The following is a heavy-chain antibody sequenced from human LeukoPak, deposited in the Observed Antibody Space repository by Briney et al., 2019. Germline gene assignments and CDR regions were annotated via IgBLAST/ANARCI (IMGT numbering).Heavy chain of an antibody. CDR2: ISGSGGSP. Sequence: PGGSLRLSCAASGFTFSTYAMNWVRQAPGKGLQWVSSISGSGGSPYYADSVKGRFTISRDNAKNSLYLQMNSLKTEDTAVYYCATELGHDFWSGYFDHWGQGTLVTVSS. V-gene: IGHV3-23*01. CDR1: GFTFSTYA. D-gene: IGHD3-3*01. CDR3: ATELGHDFWSGYFDH. J-gene: IGHJ4*02.